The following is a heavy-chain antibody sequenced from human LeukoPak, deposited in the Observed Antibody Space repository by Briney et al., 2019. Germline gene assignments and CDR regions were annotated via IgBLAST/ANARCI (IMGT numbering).Heavy chain of an antibody. CDR3: ARDRRGGDSMIRGLDY. CDR1: GGSISSADYY. V-gene: IGHV4-30-4*01. Sequence: SQTLSLTCTVSGGSISSADYYWSWIRQPPGKGLEWIGYIYYSGSTYYNPSLKSRLTISVDTSKNQFSQKLSSVTAADTAVYYCARDRRGGDSMIRGLDYWGQGTLVTVSS. CDR2: IYYSGST. D-gene: IGHD3-10*01. J-gene: IGHJ4*02.